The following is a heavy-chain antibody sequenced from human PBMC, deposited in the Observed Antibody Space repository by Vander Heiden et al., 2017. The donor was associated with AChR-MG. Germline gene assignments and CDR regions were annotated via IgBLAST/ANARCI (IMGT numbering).Heavy chain of an antibody. CDR3: AREDTAIDAFDI. CDR2: IYSGGST. J-gene: IGHJ3*02. V-gene: IGHV3-66*01. D-gene: IGHD5-18*01. CDR1: GFTVSGNY. Sequence: EVQLVESGGGLVQHGGSLRLSCSASGFTVSGNYMSWVRQAPGKGLEWVSVIYSGGSTYYADSVKGRFTISRDNSKNTLYLQMNSLRAEDTAVYYCAREDTAIDAFDIWGQGTMVTVSS.